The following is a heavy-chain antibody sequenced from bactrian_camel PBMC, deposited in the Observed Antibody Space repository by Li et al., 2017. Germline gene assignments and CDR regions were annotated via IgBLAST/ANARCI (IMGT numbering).Heavy chain of an antibody. Sequence: VQLVESGGGSVQAGGSLRLSCVVSGTWSPTRCVAWFRQTPGNERERLAGIYTSGAASDFADAVQGRFTIARDEARTTVYLQMNSLKPEDTGMYYCASRRNSYCSIDTLRPTAFVYWGQGTQVTVS. CDR3: ASRRNSYCSIDTLRPTAFVY. J-gene: IGHJ6*01. D-gene: IGHD3*01. CDR1: GTWSPTRC. CDR2: IYTSGAAS. V-gene: IGHV3-3*01.